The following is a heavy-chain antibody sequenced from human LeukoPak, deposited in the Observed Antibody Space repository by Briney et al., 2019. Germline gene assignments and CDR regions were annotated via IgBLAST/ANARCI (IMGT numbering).Heavy chain of an antibody. D-gene: IGHD2-2*01. CDR1: GFTVSSNY. J-gene: IGHJ4*02. Sequence: GGSLRLSCAASGFTVSSNYMSWVRQAPGKGLEWVGRIKSKTDGGTTDYAAPVKGRFTISRDDSKNTLYLQMNSLKTEDTAVYYCTTSFYCSSTSCFHFDYWGQGTLVTVSS. CDR2: IKSKTDGGTT. V-gene: IGHV3-15*01. CDR3: TTSFYCSSTSCFHFDY.